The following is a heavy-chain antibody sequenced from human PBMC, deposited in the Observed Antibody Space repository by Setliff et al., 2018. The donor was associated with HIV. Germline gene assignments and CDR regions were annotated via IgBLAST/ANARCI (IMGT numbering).Heavy chain of an antibody. D-gene: IGHD4-17*01. V-gene: IGHV3-33*01. CDR2: VWYDGGNK. CDR3: ARGGPPNDYSYYFDC. Sequence: PGGSLRLSCAASGFTFSNYGMQWVRQATGKGLKWVAAVWYDGGNKDYTDYVKCRFTSSRDNSKNTLYLLVHSLRAEDTAVYYCARGGPPNDYSYYFDCWGQGTLVTVAS. CDR1: GFTFSNYG. J-gene: IGHJ4*02.